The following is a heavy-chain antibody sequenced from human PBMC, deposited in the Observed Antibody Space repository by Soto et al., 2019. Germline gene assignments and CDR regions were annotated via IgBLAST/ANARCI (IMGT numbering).Heavy chain of an antibody. D-gene: IGHD6-19*01. Sequence: SVKVSCKASGGTFSSYAISWVRQAPGQGLEWMGGIIPIFGTANYAQKLQGRVTMTTDTSTSTAYMELRSLRSDDTAVYYCARGFAVAGYFDYWGQGTLVTVSS. CDR1: GGTFSSYA. CDR2: IIPIFGTA. V-gene: IGHV1-69*05. CDR3: ARGFAVAGYFDY. J-gene: IGHJ4*02.